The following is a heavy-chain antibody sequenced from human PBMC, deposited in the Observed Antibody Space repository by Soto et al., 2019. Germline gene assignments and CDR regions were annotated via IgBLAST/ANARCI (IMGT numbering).Heavy chain of an antibody. CDR1: GYTFTSYY. Sequence: ASVKVSCKASGYTFTSYYMHWVRQAPGQGLEWMGIINPSGGSTSYAQKFQGRVTMTRDTSTSTAYMELRSLRSDDTAVYYCARAPYYYGSGSYFFDYWGQGTLVTVSS. V-gene: IGHV1-46*01. J-gene: IGHJ4*02. D-gene: IGHD3-10*01. CDR3: ARAPYYYGSGSYFFDY. CDR2: INPSGGST.